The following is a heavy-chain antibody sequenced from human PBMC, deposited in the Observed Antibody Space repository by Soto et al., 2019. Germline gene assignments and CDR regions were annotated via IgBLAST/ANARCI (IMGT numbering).Heavy chain of an antibody. D-gene: IGHD2-8*01. Sequence: SETLSLTCAVYGGSFSGYYWSWIRQPPGKGLEWIGEINHSGSTNYNPSLKSRVTISVDTSKNQFSLKLSSVTAADTAVYYCARMYAGEFSLNYYYYYMDVWGKGTTVTVSS. V-gene: IGHV4-34*01. CDR1: GGSFSGYY. J-gene: IGHJ6*03. CDR2: INHSGST. CDR3: ARMYAGEFSLNYYYYYMDV.